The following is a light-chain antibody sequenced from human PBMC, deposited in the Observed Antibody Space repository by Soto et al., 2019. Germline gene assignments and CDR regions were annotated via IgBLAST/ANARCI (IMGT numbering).Light chain of an antibody. V-gene: IGLV2-14*01. J-gene: IGLJ2*01. CDR2: EVN. CDR3: SSYSRSNNYVV. CDR1: SSDVGGYNY. Sequence: QSALTQPASVSGSHGQSITISCTGTSSDVGGYNYVSWYQQHPGKAPKLIIYEVNNRPSGVSNRFSGSKSGSTASLTISGLQAEDEADYYCSSYSRSNNYVVFGGGTKLTVL.